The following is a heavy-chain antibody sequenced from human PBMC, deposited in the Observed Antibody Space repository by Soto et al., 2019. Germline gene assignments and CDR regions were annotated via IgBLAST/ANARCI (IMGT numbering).Heavy chain of an antibody. D-gene: IGHD3-9*01. J-gene: IGHJ6*02. V-gene: IGHV3-23*01. CDR3: ARVVRYFDTPYGMDV. Sequence: GGSLRLSCAASGFTFSNYAMSWVRQAPGKGLEWVSGIGSSGSNTYYADSVKGRFTISRDNSKNTLFLQMNSLRAEDTAEYYCARVVRYFDTPYGMDVWGQGTTVTVSS. CDR1: GFTFSNYA. CDR2: IGSSGSNT.